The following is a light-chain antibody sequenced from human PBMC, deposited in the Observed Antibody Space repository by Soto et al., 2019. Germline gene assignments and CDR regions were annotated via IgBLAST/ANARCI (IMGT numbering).Light chain of an antibody. CDR1: QSLLHSNGYNY. Sequence: DIVMTQSPLSLPVTPGEPASISCRASQSLLHSNGYNYWDWYLQKPGQSPQLLIYLGSNRASGVPYRFSGSGSGTDFTLKISRVEAEDVGVYYCMQALQTPPTFGQGTKLEIK. J-gene: IGKJ2*01. CDR3: MQALQTPPT. V-gene: IGKV2-28*01. CDR2: LGS.